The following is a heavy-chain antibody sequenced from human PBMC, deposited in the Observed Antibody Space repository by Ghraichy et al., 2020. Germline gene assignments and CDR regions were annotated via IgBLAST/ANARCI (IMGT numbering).Heavy chain of an antibody. CDR1: GFTLSSYW. CDR2: ISPAGNII. J-gene: IGHJ4*02. CDR3: ARGESGLGD. D-gene: IGHD3-16*01. V-gene: IGHV3-74*01. Sequence: GESLNISCAASGFTLSSYWMYWVRLVPGKGLEWLSHISPAGNIINYAGSVRGRFTISRDIAKNTLYLQMNSLRAEDTAVYFRARGESGLGDWGQGTLVTVSS.